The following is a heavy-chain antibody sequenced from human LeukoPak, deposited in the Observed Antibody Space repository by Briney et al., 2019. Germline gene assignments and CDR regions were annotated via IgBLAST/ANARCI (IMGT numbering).Heavy chain of an antibody. CDR3: AREYGRFGELGMDV. V-gene: IGHV3-7*03. D-gene: IGHD3-10*01. CDR2: IKQDGSEK. Sequence: GGSLRLSCAASGFTFSSYWMSWVRQAPGKGLEWVANIKQDGSEKYYVGSVKGRFTISRDNAKNSLYLQMNSLRAEDTAVYYCAREYGRFGELGMDVWGKGTTVTVSS. CDR1: GFTFSSYW. J-gene: IGHJ6*04.